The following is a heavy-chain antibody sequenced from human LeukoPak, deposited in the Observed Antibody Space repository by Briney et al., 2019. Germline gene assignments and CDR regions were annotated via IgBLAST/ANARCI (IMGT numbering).Heavy chain of an antibody. J-gene: IGHJ6*02. CDR1: GGSISSYY. CDR2: IYHSGST. CDR3: ARYCSSTSCYPAAAGMDV. D-gene: IGHD2-2*01. V-gene: IGHV4-59*04. Sequence: SETLSLTCTVSGGSISSYYWSWIRQPPGKGLEWIGYIYHSGSTYYNPSLKSRVTISVDRSKNQFSLKLSSVTAADTAVYYCARYCSSTSCYPAAAGMDVWGQGTTVTVSS.